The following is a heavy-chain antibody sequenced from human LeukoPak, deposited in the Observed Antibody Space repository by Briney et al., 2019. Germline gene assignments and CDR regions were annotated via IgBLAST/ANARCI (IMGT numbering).Heavy chain of an antibody. Sequence: SETLSLTCAVYGGSFSGYYWSWIRQPPGKGLEWIGEINHSGSTNYNPSLKSRVTMSVDTSKNQFSLKLSSVTAADTAVYYCARGRAIAAAGTGWFDPWGQGTLVTVSS. V-gene: IGHV4-34*01. CDR3: ARGRAIAAAGTGWFDP. CDR1: GGSFSGYY. D-gene: IGHD6-13*01. CDR2: INHSGST. J-gene: IGHJ5*02.